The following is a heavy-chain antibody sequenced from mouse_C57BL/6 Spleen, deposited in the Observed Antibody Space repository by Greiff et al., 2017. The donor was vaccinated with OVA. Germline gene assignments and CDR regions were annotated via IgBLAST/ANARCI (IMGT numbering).Heavy chain of an antibody. V-gene: IGHV3-1*01. D-gene: IGHD2-2*01. CDR1: GYSITSGYD. J-gene: IGHJ2*01. CDR2: ISYSGST. Sequence: EVHLVESGPGMVKPSQSLSLTCTVTGYSITSGYDWHWIRHFPGNKLEWMGYISYSGSTNYNPSLKSRISITHDTSKNHFFLKLNSVTTEDTATYYCARALSYGYDGGFFDYWGQGTTLTVSS. CDR3: ARALSYGYDGGFFDY.